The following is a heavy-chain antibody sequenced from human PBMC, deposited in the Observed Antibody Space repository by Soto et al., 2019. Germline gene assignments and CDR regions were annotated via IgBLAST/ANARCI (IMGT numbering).Heavy chain of an antibody. CDR1: GDSITSDKW. V-gene: IGHV4-4*02. CDR2: IYHSGST. CDR3: ARGETQQQRDY. J-gene: IGHJ4*02. Sequence: QVQLQESGPGLVKPSGTLSLTCAVSGDSITSDKWWSWIRQPPGKGLQWIGEIYHSGSTKYNPSPKRRVIISADKSKNQFSLKLSSVTAADTAVYYCARGETQQQRDYWGQGTLVTVSS. D-gene: IGHD6-13*01.